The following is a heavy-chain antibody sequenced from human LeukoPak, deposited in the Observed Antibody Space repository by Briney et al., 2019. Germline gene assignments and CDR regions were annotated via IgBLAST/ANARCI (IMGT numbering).Heavy chain of an antibody. CDR2: IYYSGST. CDR1: GGSISSYY. V-gene: IGHV4-59*01. Sequence: SETLSLTCTVSGGSISSYYWSWIRQPPGKGLEWIGYIYYSGSTTYNPSLKSRVTISVDTSKNQFSLKLSSVTAADTAVYYCASSYYYDSSEKNAFDIWGQGTMVTVSS. D-gene: IGHD3-22*01. J-gene: IGHJ3*02. CDR3: ASSYYYDSSEKNAFDI.